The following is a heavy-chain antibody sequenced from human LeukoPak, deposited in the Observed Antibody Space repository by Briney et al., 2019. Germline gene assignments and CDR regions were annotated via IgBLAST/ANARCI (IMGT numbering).Heavy chain of an antibody. Sequence: GGSLRLSCAASGFIFSSSAMTWVRQAPGKGLEWVSAISGTGGSTVYADSVKGRFTISRDNSKNTLYLQMSSLRDEDTAIYYCTKGGSYAPLDYWGQGTLVTVSS. V-gene: IGHV3-23*01. J-gene: IGHJ4*02. CDR3: TKGGSYAPLDY. CDR1: GFIFSSSA. CDR2: ISGTGGST. D-gene: IGHD1-26*01.